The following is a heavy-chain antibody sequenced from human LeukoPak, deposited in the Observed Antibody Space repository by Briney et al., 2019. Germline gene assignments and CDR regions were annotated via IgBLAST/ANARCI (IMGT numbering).Heavy chain of an antibody. Sequence: SVKVSCKASGGTFSSYAISWVRQAPGQGLEWMGRIIPILGIANYAQKFQGRVTITADKSTSTAYMELSSLRSEDKAVYYCARDAGVTTISYWGQGTLVTVSS. CDR2: IIPILGIA. J-gene: IGHJ4*02. V-gene: IGHV1-69*04. CDR1: GGTFSSYA. D-gene: IGHD3-9*01. CDR3: ARDAGVTTISY.